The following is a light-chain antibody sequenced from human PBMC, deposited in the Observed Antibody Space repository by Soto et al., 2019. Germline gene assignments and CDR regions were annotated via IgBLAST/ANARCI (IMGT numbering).Light chain of an antibody. J-gene: IGLJ1*01. V-gene: IGLV2-23*03. CDR3: CSYAGSSNV. CDR1: SSDVGSYNL. Sequence: QSALTQPASVSGSPGQSITISCTGTSSDVGSYNLVSWYQQHPGKAPKLMIYEGSKRPSGVSNRFSGSKSGNTASLTISGLQAEEEADYYCCSYAGSSNVFGTGTQLTVL. CDR2: EGS.